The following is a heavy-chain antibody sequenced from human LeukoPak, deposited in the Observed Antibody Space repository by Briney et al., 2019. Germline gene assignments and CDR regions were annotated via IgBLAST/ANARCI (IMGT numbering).Heavy chain of an antibody. CDR3: ARRWNYGRNYYIDV. V-gene: IGHV4-34*01. CDR1: GGSFSNYY. CDR2: INASGRT. Sequence: SETLSLTCAVYGGSFSNYYWSWIRQPPGKGLEWIGEINASGRTNYNPSLMSRVTVSVDTSKKQFSLRLPSVTATDTAVYYCARRWNYGRNYYIDVWGKGATVSVSS. J-gene: IGHJ6*03. D-gene: IGHD1-7*01.